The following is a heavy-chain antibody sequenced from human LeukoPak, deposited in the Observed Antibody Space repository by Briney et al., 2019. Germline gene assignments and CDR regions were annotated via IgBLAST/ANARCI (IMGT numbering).Heavy chain of an antibody. J-gene: IGHJ3*01. D-gene: IGHD2-2*01. CDR1: GGSFSGYY. Sequence: SETLSLTCAVYGGSFSGYYWSWIRQPPGKGLEWIGEINHSGSTNYNPSPKSRVTTPVDTSKNQFSLKLSSVTAADTAVYYCARETPYQQDLWGEGTMVTVSS. CDR2: INHSGST. V-gene: IGHV4-34*01. CDR3: ARETPYQQDL.